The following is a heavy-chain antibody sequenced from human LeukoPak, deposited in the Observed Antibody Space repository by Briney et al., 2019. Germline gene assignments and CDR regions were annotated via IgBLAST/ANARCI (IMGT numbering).Heavy chain of an antibody. Sequence: SLRLSCAASGFTFDDYAMHWVRQAPGKGLEWVSGISWNSGSIGYADSVKGRFTISRDNAKNSLYLQMNILRAEDTALYYCAKDTSGGYRNYDFWSGYYGYLDYWGQGTLVTVSS. D-gene: IGHD3-3*01. CDR1: GFTFDDYA. J-gene: IGHJ4*02. CDR2: ISWNSGSI. CDR3: AKDTSGGYRNYDFWSGYYGYLDY. V-gene: IGHV3-9*01.